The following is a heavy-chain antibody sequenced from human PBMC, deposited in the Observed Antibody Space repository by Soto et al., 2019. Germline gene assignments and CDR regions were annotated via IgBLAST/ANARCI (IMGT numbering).Heavy chain of an antibody. Sequence: EVQLLESGGGLVQPGGSLRLSCAASGFTFSSYAMSWVRQAPGKGLEWVSAISGSGGSTYYADSVKGRFTISRDNSKNTLYLQMNSLRAEDTAVYYCAKDPFGVAGIGYYFDYWGQGTLVTFSS. CDR2: ISGSGGST. D-gene: IGHD6-19*01. CDR1: GFTFSSYA. CDR3: AKDPFGVAGIGYYFDY. V-gene: IGHV3-23*01. J-gene: IGHJ4*02.